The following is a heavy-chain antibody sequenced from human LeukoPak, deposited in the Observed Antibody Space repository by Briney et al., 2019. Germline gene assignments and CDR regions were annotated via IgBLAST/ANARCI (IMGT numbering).Heavy chain of an antibody. CDR2: INHSGST. Sequence: SETLSLTCAVYGGSFSGYYWSWIRQPPGKGLEWIGEINHSGSTNYNPSLKSRVTISVDTSKNQFTLKLSSVTAADTAAYYCAREGLVVPSGTYNWFDPWGQGTLVTVSS. V-gene: IGHV4-34*01. D-gene: IGHD2-2*01. CDR3: AREGLVVPSGTYNWFDP. CDR1: GGSFSGYY. J-gene: IGHJ5*02.